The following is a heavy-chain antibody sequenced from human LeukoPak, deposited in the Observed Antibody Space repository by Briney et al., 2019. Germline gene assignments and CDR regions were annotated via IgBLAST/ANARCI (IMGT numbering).Heavy chain of an antibody. CDR3: ARAGEMRYMDV. J-gene: IGHJ6*03. D-gene: IGHD5-24*01. V-gene: IGHV3-48*01. CDR1: GFIFSSHS. Sequence: GGSLRLSCSGSGFIFSSHSMNWVRQAPGKGLEWVAYISNVISTIYYADSVKGRFTISRDNADNSLYLQMNSLRVDDTATYYCARAGEMRYMDVWGKGTAVAVS. CDR2: ISNVISTI.